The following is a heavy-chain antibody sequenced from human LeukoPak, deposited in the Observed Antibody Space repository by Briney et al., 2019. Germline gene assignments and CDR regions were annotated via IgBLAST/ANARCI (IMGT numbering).Heavy chain of an antibody. CDR3: TRGDL. J-gene: IGHJ6*02. Sequence: GGSLRLSCVASGFTFSSYWMSWVRQAPGKGLEWVANINQDGSGEYYVDSVKGRFTISRDNAKSSLSLQMNSLRDEDTAVYYCTRGDLWGQGTTVTVSS. CDR1: GFTFSSYW. CDR2: INQDGSGE. V-gene: IGHV3-7*01.